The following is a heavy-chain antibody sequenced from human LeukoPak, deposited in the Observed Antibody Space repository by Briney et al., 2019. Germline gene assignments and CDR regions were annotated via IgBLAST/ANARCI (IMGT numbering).Heavy chain of an antibody. J-gene: IGHJ4*02. CDR1: GGSISSYY. D-gene: IGHD3-10*01. Sequence: PSETLSLTCTVSGGSISSYYWSWIRQPPGKGLEWIGYIYYSGSTNYNPPLKSRVTISVDTSKNQFSLKLSSVTAADTAVYYCATYYYGSGSYYGYFDYWGQGTLVTVSS. CDR2: IYYSGST. CDR3: ATYYYGSGSYYGYFDY. V-gene: IGHV4-59*01.